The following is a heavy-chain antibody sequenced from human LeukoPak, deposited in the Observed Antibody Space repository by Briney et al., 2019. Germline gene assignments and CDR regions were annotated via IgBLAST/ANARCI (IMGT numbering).Heavy chain of an antibody. J-gene: IGHJ4*02. V-gene: IGHV3-21*01. D-gene: IGHD6-19*01. CDR2: ISSSSYI. Sequence: GGSLRLSCAASGFTFSSYWMSWVRQAPGKGLEWVSSISSSSYIYYADSVKGRFTTSRDNAKNSLYLQMNSLRAEDTAVYYCARSKYSSGWDNDYWGQGTLVTVSS. CDR1: GFTFSSYW. CDR3: ARSKYSSGWDNDY.